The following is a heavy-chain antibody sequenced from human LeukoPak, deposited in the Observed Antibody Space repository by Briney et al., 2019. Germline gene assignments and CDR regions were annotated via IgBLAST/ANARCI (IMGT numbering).Heavy chain of an antibody. V-gene: IGHV3-30*18. CDR1: GFTFSSYG. J-gene: IGHJ6*02. CDR3: AKVSDYYYYYSMDV. Sequence: GGSLRLSCAASGFTFSSYGMHWVRQAPGKGLEWVAVISYDGSNKYYADSVKGRFTISRDNSKNTLYLQMNSLRAEDTAVYYCAKVSDYYYYYSMDVWGQGTTVTVSS. CDR2: ISYDGSNK.